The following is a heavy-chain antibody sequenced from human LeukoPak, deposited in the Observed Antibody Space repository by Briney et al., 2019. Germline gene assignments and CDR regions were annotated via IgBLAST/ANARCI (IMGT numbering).Heavy chain of an antibody. CDR2: IKQDGSEK. CDR3: ARVDATGYCSGGSCYWRPYYYMDV. CDR1: GFTFSSYW. J-gene: IGHJ6*03. Sequence: PGGSLRLSCAASGFTFSSYWMSWVRQAPGKGLEWVANIKQDGSEKYYVDSVKGRFTISRDNAKNSLYLQMNSLRAEDTAVYYCARVDATGYCSGGSCYWRPYYYMDVWGKGTTVTISS. D-gene: IGHD2-15*01. V-gene: IGHV3-7*01.